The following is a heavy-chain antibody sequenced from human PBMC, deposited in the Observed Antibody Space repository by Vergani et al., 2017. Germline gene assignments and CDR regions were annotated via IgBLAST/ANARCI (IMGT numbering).Heavy chain of an antibody. CDR3: ASDRDYGGNSGIFDY. J-gene: IGHJ4*02. D-gene: IGHD4-23*01. V-gene: IGHV1-3*04. CDR1: GYTFTNFA. Sequence: QVQLVQSGAEVKKPGASVKVSCKASGYTFTNFAMHWVRQAPGQRLEWMGWISTGDGNTKYSQHFQGRVTFTRDTSAGTAYMELIRLRSEDTALYYCASDRDYGGNSGIFDYWGQGTLVTVSS. CDR2: ISTGDGNT.